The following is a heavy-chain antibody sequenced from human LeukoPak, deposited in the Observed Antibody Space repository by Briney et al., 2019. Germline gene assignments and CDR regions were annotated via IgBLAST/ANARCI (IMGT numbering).Heavy chain of an antibody. V-gene: IGHV4-59*01. CDR1: GGSISSYY. CDR3: ARDLDYGDSDDAFDI. D-gene: IGHD4-17*01. J-gene: IGHJ3*02. CDR2: IYYSGST. Sequence: SETLSLTCTVSGGSISSYYWSWIRQPPGKGLEWIGYIYYSGSTNYNPSLKSRVTISVDTSKNQFSLKLSSVTAADTAVYYCARDLDYGDSDDAFDIWGQGTMVTVSS.